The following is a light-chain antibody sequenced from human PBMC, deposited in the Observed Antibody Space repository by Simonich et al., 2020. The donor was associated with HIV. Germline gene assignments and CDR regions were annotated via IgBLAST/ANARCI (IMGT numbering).Light chain of an antibody. J-gene: IGKJ1*01. V-gene: IGKV1-17*03. CDR3: QQYYSYPPT. Sequence: DIQMTQSPSAMSASVRDRVTITCRASQGISRYVAWLQQRPGKVPKRLIFSASHLQSGVPSTFSGSGSGTDFTLTISSLQPEDFATYYCQQYYSYPPTFGQGTKVEIK. CDR1: QGISRY. CDR2: SAS.